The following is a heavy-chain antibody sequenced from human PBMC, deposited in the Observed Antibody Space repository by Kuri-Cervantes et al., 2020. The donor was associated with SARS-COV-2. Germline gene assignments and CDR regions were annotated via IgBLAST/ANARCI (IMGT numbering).Heavy chain of an antibody. CDR1: GGTFSSYA. CDR2: SIPIFGTA. Sequence: SVKVSCKASGGTFSSYAISWVRQAPGQGLEWMGGSIPIFGTANYAQKFQGRVTITADESTSTAYMELSSLRSEDTAVYYCARDASGAYYYYYYMDVWGKGTTVTVSS. CDR3: ARDASGAYYYYYYMDV. V-gene: IGHV1-69*13. J-gene: IGHJ6*03. D-gene: IGHD3-10*01.